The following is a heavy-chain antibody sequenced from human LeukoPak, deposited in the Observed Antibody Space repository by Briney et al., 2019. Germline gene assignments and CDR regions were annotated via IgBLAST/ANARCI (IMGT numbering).Heavy chain of an antibody. D-gene: IGHD5-24*01. J-gene: IGHJ4*02. Sequence: PGGSLRLSCEASGFTFSSYWMHWVRQAPGKGLVWISRINVDGGTTDYADSVRGRFTISRDNAKNTLYLQMNNLRAEDTAVYYCARDMARPLVYWGQGTMVTASS. CDR1: GFTFSSYW. CDR3: ARDMARPLVY. V-gene: IGHV3-74*01. CDR2: INVDGGTT.